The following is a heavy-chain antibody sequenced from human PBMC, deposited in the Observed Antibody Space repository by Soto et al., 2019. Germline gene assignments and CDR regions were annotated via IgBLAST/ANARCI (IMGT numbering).Heavy chain of an antibody. V-gene: IGHV4-30-2*01. J-gene: IGHJ6*02. CDR2: IYHSGST. CDR1: GGSISSGGYS. CDR3: ARGDEGGNYYYYYGMDV. Sequence: SETLSLTCAVSGGSISSGGYSWSWIRQPPGKGLEWIGYIYHSGSTYYNPSLKSRVTISVDRSKNQFSLKLSSVTAADTAVYYCARGDEGGNYYYYYGMDVWGQGTTVTVSS. D-gene: IGHD2-15*01.